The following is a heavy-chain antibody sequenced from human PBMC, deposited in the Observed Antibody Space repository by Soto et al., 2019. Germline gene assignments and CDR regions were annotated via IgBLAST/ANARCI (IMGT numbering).Heavy chain of an antibody. J-gene: IGHJ3*02. D-gene: IGHD3-10*01. Sequence: QVQLQESGPGLVKPSETLSLTCTVSGGSISTYYWSWIRQPPGKGLEWIGYIYYTGSTNYNPSLRSRVTISVDTSKTQCSLKLSSVTAADTAVYYCARDSFLTPGGVGFDIWGQGTMVTVSS. CDR3: ARDSFLTPGGVGFDI. V-gene: IGHV4-59*12. CDR1: GGSISTYY. CDR2: IYYTGST.